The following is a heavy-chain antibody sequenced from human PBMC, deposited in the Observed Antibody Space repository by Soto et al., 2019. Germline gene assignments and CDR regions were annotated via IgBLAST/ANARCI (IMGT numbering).Heavy chain of an antibody. CDR1: GGSISSSSYY. Sequence: KPSETLSLTCTVSGGSISSSSYYWGWIRQPPGKGLEWIGSIYYTGTTHYNPSLKSRATISIDTPKNQFSLNLNSVTATDTAVYYCARPARQDTVAGNYWGQGTLVTVSS. V-gene: IGHV4-39*01. D-gene: IGHD6-19*01. J-gene: IGHJ4*02. CDR3: ARPARQDTVAGNY. CDR2: IYYTGTT.